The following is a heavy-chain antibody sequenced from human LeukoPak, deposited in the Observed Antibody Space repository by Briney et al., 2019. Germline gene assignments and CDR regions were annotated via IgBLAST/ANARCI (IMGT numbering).Heavy chain of an antibody. CDR3: ARVKRGVTVLPTDY. Sequence: PSETLSLTCTVSGGSISSYYWSWIRQPAGKGLEWIGRIYTSGSTNYNPSLKSRVTMSVDTSKNQFSLKLSSVTAADTAVYYCARVKRGVTVLPTDYWGQGTLVTVSS. CDR1: GGSISSYY. CDR2: IYTSGST. V-gene: IGHV4-4*07. D-gene: IGHD1-14*01. J-gene: IGHJ4*02.